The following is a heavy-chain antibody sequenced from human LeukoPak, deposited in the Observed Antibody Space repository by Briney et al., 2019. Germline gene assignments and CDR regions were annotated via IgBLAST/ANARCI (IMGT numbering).Heavy chain of an antibody. CDR3: AKARYCSSTSCPFDY. CDR1: GFTFDDYT. V-gene: IGHV3-43*01. CDR2: ISWDGGST. Sequence: GGSLRLSCAASGFTFDDYTMHWVRQAPGKGLEWVSLISWDGGSTYYADSVKGRFTISRDSSKNSLYLQMNSLRTEDTALYYCAKARYCSSTSCPFDYWGQGTLVTVSS. J-gene: IGHJ4*02. D-gene: IGHD2-2*01.